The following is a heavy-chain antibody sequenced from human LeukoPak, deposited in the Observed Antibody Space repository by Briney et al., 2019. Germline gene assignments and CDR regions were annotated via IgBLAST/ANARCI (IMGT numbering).Heavy chain of an antibody. J-gene: IGHJ3*02. CDR2: ISSSGSPI. CDR3: ARGHSGSYQRNDAFDI. CDR1: GFTFSSYE. Sequence: PGGSLRLSCAASGFTFSSYEVNWVRQAPGKGLEWVSCISSSGSPIYYADSVKGRFTISRDNAKNSLYLQMNSLRAEDTAVYYCARGHSGSYQRNDAFDIWGQGTVVTVSS. V-gene: IGHV3-48*03. D-gene: IGHD1-26*01.